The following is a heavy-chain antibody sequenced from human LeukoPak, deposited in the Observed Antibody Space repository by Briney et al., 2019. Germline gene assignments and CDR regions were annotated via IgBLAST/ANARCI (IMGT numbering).Heavy chain of an antibody. CDR3: ARSDSEYYDILTGYYNYLYYFDY. V-gene: IGHV1-2*02. CDR1: GYTFTSYG. J-gene: IGHJ4*02. Sequence: ASVKVSCKASGYTFTSYGISWVRQAPGQGLEWMGWINPNSGGTNYAQKFQGRVTMTRDTSISTAYMELSRLRSDDTAVYYCARSDSEYYDILTGYYNYLYYFDYWGQGTLVTVSS. CDR2: INPNSGGT. D-gene: IGHD3-9*01.